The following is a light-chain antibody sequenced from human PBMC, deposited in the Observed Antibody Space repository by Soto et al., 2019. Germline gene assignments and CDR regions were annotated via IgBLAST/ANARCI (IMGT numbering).Light chain of an antibody. CDR1: QSVSSY. CDR3: QQRT. CDR2: DAS. Sequence: EIVLTQSPATLSLSPGERATLSCRASQSVSSYLAWYQQKPGQAPRLLIYDASNRATGIPARFSGSASGTDFTLTISSLEPEDCAVYYCQQRTFGPGTKVDIK. V-gene: IGKV3-11*01. J-gene: IGKJ3*01.